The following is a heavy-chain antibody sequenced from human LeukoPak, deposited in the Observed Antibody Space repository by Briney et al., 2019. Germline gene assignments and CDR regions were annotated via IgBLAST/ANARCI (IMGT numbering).Heavy chain of an antibody. D-gene: IGHD3-10*01. CDR1: GGSISSYY. CDR3: ARHKPTGSYPLEL. V-gene: IGHV4-59*08. J-gene: IGHJ4*02. Sequence: SETLSLTCTVSGGSISSYYWSWLRQPPGKGLEWIGHVYYSGRTTYNPSLRSRLTISADTSTSQLSLMLSSVTAADTAVYYCARHKPTGSYPLELWGQGTLVTVSS. CDR2: VYYSGRT.